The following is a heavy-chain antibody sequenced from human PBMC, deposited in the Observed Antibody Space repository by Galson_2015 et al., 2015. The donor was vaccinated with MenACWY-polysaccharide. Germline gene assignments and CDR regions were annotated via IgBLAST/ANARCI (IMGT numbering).Heavy chain of an antibody. Sequence: SLRLSGAASGFRFEDYAMHWVRQAPGKGLEWVTGISWKSITMGQADAVKGRSTISRDNAKNSIYLQMNSLEPEDTAVYYCVKGLTSIPGIAAGGFDSWGQGTLVTVSS. CDR2: ISWKSITM. V-gene: IGHV3-9*01. D-gene: IGHD6-13*01. CDR1: GFRFEDYA. J-gene: IGHJ4*02. CDR3: VKGLTSIPGIAAGGFDS.